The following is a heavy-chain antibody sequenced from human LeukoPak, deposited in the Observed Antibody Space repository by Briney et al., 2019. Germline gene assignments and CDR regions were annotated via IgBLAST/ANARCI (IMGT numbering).Heavy chain of an antibody. CDR1: GDSIRSGDYY. J-gene: IGHJ5*02. Sequence: SETLSLTCSVSGDSIRSGDYYWTWIRQPPGKGLEWIGYVYHSGPTYYNPSLKSRVIISVDTSKNQFYLKLTSVTAADTAVYYCARAVAVSEKFDLWGQGTQVTVSS. CDR3: ARAVAVSEKFDL. D-gene: IGHD6-19*01. V-gene: IGHV4-30-4*08. CDR2: VYHSGPT.